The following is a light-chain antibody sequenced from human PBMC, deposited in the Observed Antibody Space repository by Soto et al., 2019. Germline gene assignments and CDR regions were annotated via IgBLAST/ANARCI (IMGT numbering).Light chain of an antibody. J-gene: IGKJ1*01. CDR2: GAS. V-gene: IGKV3-20*01. CDR1: QSVSSSY. CDR3: QQYGSSPRT. Sequence: ETVLTQSPGTLSLSPGERATLSCSASQSVSSSYLAWYQQKPGQAPRLLIYGASSRATGIPERFSGSGSVTDFTLTISRLEPEDFAVYFCQQYGSSPRTFGQGTKV.